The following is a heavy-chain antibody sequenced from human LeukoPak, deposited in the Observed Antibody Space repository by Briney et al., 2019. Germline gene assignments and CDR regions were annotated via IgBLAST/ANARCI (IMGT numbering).Heavy chain of an antibody. D-gene: IGHD2-2*01. J-gene: IGHJ4*02. CDR2: IIPIFGTS. CDR1: GGTFSSYA. V-gene: IGHV1-69*13. CDR3: AREATRNIVVVPAAIYYFDY. Sequence: SVKVSCKASGGTFSSYAISWVRQAPGQGLAWMGGIIPIFGTSNYAQKFQGRVTITADESTSTAYMELSSLRSEDTAVYYCAREATRNIVVVPAAIYYFDYWGQGTLVTVSS.